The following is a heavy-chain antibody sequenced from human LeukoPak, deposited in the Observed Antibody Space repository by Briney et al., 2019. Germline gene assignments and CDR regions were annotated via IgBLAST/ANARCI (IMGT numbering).Heavy chain of an antibody. D-gene: IGHD1-26*01. J-gene: IGHJ3*01. CDR3: ARYVGATDPFYF. CDR2: INPNSGGT. V-gene: IGHV1-2*02. Sequence: ASVKVSCKASGYTFTVYYMHWARQAPGQGLEWMGWINPNSGGTNYAQKFQGRVTMTRDTSISTAYMELSRLRSDDTAVYYCARYVGATDPFYFWGQGTMATVSS. CDR1: GYTFTVYY.